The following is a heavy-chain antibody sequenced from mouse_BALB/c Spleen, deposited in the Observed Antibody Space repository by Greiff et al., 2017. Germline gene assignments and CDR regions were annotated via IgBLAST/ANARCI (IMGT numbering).Heavy chain of an antibody. Sequence: EVHLVESGGGLVKPGGSLKLSCAASGFTFSSYAMSWVRQSPEKRLEWVAEISSGGSYTYYPDTVTGRFTISRDNAKNTLYLEMSSLRSEDTAMYYCARAGGKGAMDYWGQGTSVTVSS. V-gene: IGHV5-9-4*01. CDR1: GFTFSSYA. J-gene: IGHJ4*01. CDR3: ARAGGKGAMDY. D-gene: IGHD1-3*01. CDR2: ISSGGSYT.